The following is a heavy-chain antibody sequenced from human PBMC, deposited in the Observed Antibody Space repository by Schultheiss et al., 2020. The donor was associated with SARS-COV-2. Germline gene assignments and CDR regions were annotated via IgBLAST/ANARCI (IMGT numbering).Heavy chain of an antibody. V-gene: IGHV3-21*01. CDR2: ISSSSSYI. J-gene: IGHJ6*02. CDR3: ARETFDTAMMSSGMDV. D-gene: IGHD5-18*01. CDR1: GFTFSSYW. Sequence: GGSLRLSCAASGFTFSSYWMHWVRQAPGKGLEWVSSISSSSSYIYYADSVKGRFTISRDNSKNTLYLQMNSLRDEDTAVYYCARETFDTAMMSSGMDVWGQGTTVTVSS.